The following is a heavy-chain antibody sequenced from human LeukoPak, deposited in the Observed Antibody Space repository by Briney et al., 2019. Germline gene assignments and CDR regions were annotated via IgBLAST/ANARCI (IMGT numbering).Heavy chain of an antibody. D-gene: IGHD6-19*01. CDR2: ISSSSSTI. CDR3: ARARLYSSGWYMDQ. V-gene: IGHV3-48*01. Sequence: GGSLRLSCAASGFTFSTYSMNWVRQAPGKGLEWVSYISSSSSTIYYADSVKGRFTISRDNAKNSLYLQMNSLRAEDPAAYHCARARLYSSGWYMDQWGQGTLVTVSS. J-gene: IGHJ4*02. CDR1: GFTFSTYS.